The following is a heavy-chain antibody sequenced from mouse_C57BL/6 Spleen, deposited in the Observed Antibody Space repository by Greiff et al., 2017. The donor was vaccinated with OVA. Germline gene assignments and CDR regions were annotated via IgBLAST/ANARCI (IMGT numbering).Heavy chain of an antibody. J-gene: IGHJ3*01. D-gene: IGHD1-1*01. CDR1: GYAFSSYW. Sequence: QVQLQQSGAELVKPGASVKISCKASGYAFSSYWMNWVKQRPGKGLEWIGQIYPGDGDTNYNGKFKGKATLTADKSSSTAYMQLSSLTSEDSAVYFCARDYGRGGAWFAYWGQGTLVTVSA. CDR3: ARDYGRGGAWFAY. CDR2: IYPGDGDT. V-gene: IGHV1-80*01.